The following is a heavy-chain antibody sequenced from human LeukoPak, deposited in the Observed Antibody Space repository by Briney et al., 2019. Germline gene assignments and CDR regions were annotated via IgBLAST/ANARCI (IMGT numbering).Heavy chain of an antibody. Sequence: ASVKVSCKASGYTFTDYYMHWVRQAPGQGLEWMGWINPNNDDTKYAQRFQDRVTMTKDTSISTAYMELSRLRSDDTAVYYCARVGGGYNYHFDLWGQGTLVTVSS. CDR2: INPNNDDT. J-gene: IGHJ4*02. D-gene: IGHD5-24*01. V-gene: IGHV1-2*02. CDR3: ARVGGGYNYHFDL. CDR1: GYTFTDYY.